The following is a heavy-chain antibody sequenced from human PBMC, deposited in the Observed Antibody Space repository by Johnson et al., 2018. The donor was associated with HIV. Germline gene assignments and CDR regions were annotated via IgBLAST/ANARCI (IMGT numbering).Heavy chain of an antibody. D-gene: IGHD4-17*01. J-gene: IGHJ3*01. V-gene: IGHV3-20*04. CDR2: ITWNGGST. CDR1: GFTFEDYG. Sequence: VQLVESGGGLVKPGGSLRLSCVVSGFTFEDYGMRWVRQAPGKGLEWVSAITWNGGSTTYADSVKGRFIISRDNAKNSLYLQMNSLRDEDTAFYYCARVRSSGPWVNDAFDFWGQGTMVTVSS. CDR3: ARVRSSGPWVNDAFDF.